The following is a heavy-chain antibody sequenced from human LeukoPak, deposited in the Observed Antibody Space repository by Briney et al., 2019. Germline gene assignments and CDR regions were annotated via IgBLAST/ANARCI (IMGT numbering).Heavy chain of an antibody. Sequence: PSETLSLTCTVSGGFISSGSYCWSWIRQPAGKGLEWIGRIYTSGSTNYNPSLKSRVTISVDTSKNQFSLKLSSVTAADTAVYYCARQAGVVTPFDYWGQGTLVTVSS. CDR3: ARQAGVVTPFDY. V-gene: IGHV4-61*02. CDR1: GGFISSGSYC. CDR2: IYTSGST. D-gene: IGHD3-3*01. J-gene: IGHJ4*02.